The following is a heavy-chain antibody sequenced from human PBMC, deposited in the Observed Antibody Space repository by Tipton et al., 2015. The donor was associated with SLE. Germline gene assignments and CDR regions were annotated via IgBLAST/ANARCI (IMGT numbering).Heavy chain of an antibody. V-gene: IGHV4-39*01. CDR3: ASRLGYRFDY. CDR2: GYYTGST. CDR1: GGSITSNSHY. J-gene: IGHJ4*02. Sequence: TLSLTCSVSGGSITSNSHYWVWIRQPPGKGREWIGSGYYTGSTYYNPSLKSRVTMSVDTTKNQFSLQLASVTAADTALYYCASRLGYRFDYWGQGALVTVSS. D-gene: IGHD5-18*01.